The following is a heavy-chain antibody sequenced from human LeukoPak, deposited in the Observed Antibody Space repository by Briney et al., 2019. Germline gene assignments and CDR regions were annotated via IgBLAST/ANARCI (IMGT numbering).Heavy chain of an antibody. D-gene: IGHD6-19*01. CDR2: ISSSSSYI. CDR3: ARVGAVAGTGLHI. CDR1: GFTFSSYS. V-gene: IGHV3-21*01. J-gene: IGHJ3*02. Sequence: PGGSLRLSCAASGFTFSSYSMNWVRQAPGKGLEWVSSISSSSSYIYYADSVKGRFTISRDNAKNSLYLQMNSLRAEDTAVYYCARVGAVAGTGLHIGGEGTMVTVSS.